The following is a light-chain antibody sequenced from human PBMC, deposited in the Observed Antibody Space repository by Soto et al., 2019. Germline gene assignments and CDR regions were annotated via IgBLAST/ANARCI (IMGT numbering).Light chain of an antibody. CDR2: DVD. V-gene: IGLV2-11*01. J-gene: IGLJ3*02. CDR1: SSDVGGYDY. Sequence: QSALTQPRSVSGSPGQSVTISCTGTSSDVGGYDYVSWYQHHPGKAPKLMIYDVDKRPSGVPGRFSGSKSGNTASLTISGLQAEDEADYYCSSYTGSSTWVFGGGTKLTVL. CDR3: SSYTGSSTWV.